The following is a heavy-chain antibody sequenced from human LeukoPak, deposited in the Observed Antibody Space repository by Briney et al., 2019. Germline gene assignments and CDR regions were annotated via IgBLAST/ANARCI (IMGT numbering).Heavy chain of an antibody. J-gene: IGHJ5*02. CDR1: GGTFSSYA. D-gene: IGHD2-2*01. Sequence: SVKVSCKASGGTFSSYAISWVQQAPGQGLEWMGGIIPIFGTANYAQKFQGRVTITTDESTSTAYMELSSLRSEDTAVYYCARATGDCSSTSCRNNWFDPWGQGTLVTVSS. V-gene: IGHV1-69*05. CDR2: IIPIFGTA. CDR3: ARATGDCSSTSCRNNWFDP.